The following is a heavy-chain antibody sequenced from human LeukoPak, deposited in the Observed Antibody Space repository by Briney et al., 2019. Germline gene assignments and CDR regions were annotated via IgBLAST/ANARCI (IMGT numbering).Heavy chain of an antibody. V-gene: IGHV3-30-3*01. J-gene: IGHJ3*02. Sequence: PGGSLRLSCAASGFTFSSYAMHWVRQAPGKGLEWVAVISYDGSNKYYADSVKGRFTISRDNSKNTLYLQMNSLRAEDTAVYYCATTVVVIAIKPRGAFGIWGQGTMVTVSS. CDR3: ATTVVVIAIKPRGAFGI. D-gene: IGHD2-21*01. CDR2: ISYDGSNK. CDR1: GFTFSSYA.